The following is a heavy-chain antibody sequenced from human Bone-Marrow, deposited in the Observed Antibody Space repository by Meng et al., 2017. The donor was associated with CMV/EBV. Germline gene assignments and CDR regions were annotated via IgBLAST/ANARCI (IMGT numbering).Heavy chain of an antibody. Sequence: SETLSLTCTVSGGSISSYYWSWIRQPPGKGLEWIGYIYYSGSSNYNPSLKSRVTISVDTPKTQFSLKLCSVTAADTAVYYCARSLDCGGDCYLGYWGQGTLVTVSS. CDR2: IYYSGSS. CDR1: GGSISSYY. CDR3: ARSLDCGGDCYLGY. D-gene: IGHD2-21*01. V-gene: IGHV4-59*01. J-gene: IGHJ4*02.